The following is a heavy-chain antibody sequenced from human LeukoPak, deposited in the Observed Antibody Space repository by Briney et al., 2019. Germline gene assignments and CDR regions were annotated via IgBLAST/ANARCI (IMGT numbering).Heavy chain of an antibody. CDR1: GFTFSSYS. V-gene: IGHV3-21*01. CDR3: ARGIAVAGTRDAFDI. J-gene: IGHJ3*02. Sequence: GGSLRLSCAASGFTFSSYSMNWVRQAPGKGLEWVSSISSSSSYIYYADSVKGRFTISRDNAKNSLYLQMNSLRAEDTAVYYCARGIAVAGTRDAFDIWGQGAMVTVSS. CDR2: ISSSSSYI. D-gene: IGHD6-19*01.